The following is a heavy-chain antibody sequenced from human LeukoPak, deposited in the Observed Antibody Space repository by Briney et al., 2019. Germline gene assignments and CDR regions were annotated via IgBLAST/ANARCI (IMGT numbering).Heavy chain of an antibody. V-gene: IGHV3-66*01. Sequence: GGSLRLSCAVSGFTVSTSYMTWVRQAPGKGLGWVSVIYNDGSTYYADSVKGRFTISRDISENTIYLQMNSLRAEDTAVYYCTRVDYWGQGTLVTVSS. CDR2: IYNDGST. CDR1: GFTVSTSY. CDR3: TRVDY. J-gene: IGHJ4*02.